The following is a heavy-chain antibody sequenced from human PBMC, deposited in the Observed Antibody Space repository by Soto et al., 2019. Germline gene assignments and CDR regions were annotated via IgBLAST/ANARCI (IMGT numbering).Heavy chain of an antibody. D-gene: IGHD6-6*01. CDR1: GGSISTYY. CDR2: IYYSGST. J-gene: IGHJ6*02. CDR3: ARRVARPGYYGMDV. Sequence: SETLSLTCTVSGGSISTYYWTWIRQPPGKGLEWIGYIYYSGSTNYNPSLKSRVSISLDMSKNQLSLNLISVTAADTAVYYCARRVARPGYYGMDVWGQGTTVTVSS. V-gene: IGHV4-59*01.